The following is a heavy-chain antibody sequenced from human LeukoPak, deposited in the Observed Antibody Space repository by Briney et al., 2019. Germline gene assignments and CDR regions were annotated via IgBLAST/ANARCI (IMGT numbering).Heavy chain of an antibody. V-gene: IGHV1-18*01. D-gene: IGHD6-13*01. CDR2: ISAYNGNT. J-gene: IGHJ5*02. CDR3: ARGRVKYSSSSVWFDP. Sequence: ASVKVSCKASGYTFTSYGIGWVRQAPGQGLEWMGWISAYNGNTNYAQKLQGRVTMTTDTSTSTAYMELRSLRSDDTAVYYCARGRVKYSSSSVWFDPWGQGTLVTVSS. CDR1: GYTFTSYG.